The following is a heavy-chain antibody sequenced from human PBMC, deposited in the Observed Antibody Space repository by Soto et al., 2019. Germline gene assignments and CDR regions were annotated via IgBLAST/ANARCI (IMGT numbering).Heavy chain of an antibody. J-gene: IGHJ4*02. CDR2: IYWDDDR. CDR3: ARSLWFGELL. V-gene: IGHV2-5*02. CDR1: GFSLSTRGVG. D-gene: IGHD3-10*01. Sequence: QITLKESGPTLVKPTQTLTLTCSFSGFSLSTRGVGVGWIRQPPGKALEWLALIYWDDDRRYSPSLKSRPTITKDTSKNQVVLTMTNMDPVDTATYYCARSLWFGELLWGQGTLVTVSS.